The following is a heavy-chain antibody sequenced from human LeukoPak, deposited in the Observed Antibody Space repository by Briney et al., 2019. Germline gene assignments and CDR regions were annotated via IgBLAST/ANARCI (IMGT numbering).Heavy chain of an antibody. J-gene: IGHJ4*02. CDR1: GFTFSSYA. D-gene: IGHD1-26*01. CDR3: AKSSTYSGSLIDY. Sequence: GGSLRLSCAASGFTFSSYAMSWVRQAPGKGLEWVSSISGSGGSTYYADSVKGRFTISRDNSKNTLYLQVNSLRAEDTAVYYCAKSSTYSGSLIDYWGQGTLVSVSS. V-gene: IGHV3-23*01. CDR2: ISGSGGST.